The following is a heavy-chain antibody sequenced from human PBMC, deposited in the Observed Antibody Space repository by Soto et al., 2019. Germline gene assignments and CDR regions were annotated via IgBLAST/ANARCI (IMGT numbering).Heavy chain of an antibody. Sequence: EVQLVESGGGLVQPGGSLRLSCVASGFTFNIYWMHWVRQAPGKGLEWVSRIDNDGSATTYADSVKGRFTISRDNAKNTLFLPMNTPRVDETAVYYLARDNWTSYWGQGTLVTVSS. CDR1: GFTFNIYW. D-gene: IGHD1-1*01. CDR3: ARDNWTSY. J-gene: IGHJ4*02. V-gene: IGHV3-74*01. CDR2: IDNDGSAT.